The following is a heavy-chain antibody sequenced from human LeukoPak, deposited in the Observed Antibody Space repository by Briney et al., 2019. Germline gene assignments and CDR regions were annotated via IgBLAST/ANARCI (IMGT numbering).Heavy chain of an antibody. Sequence: GESLKISCKASGYTFNTYWIGWVRQMPGKGLEWMGMIYPRDSDTRYSPSFQGQVTISADKSISTAYLQWSSLKASDTAMYYCAREGDRDFDYWGQGTLVTVSS. D-gene: IGHD1-26*01. J-gene: IGHJ4*02. CDR2: IYPRDSDT. CDR3: AREGDRDFDY. CDR1: GYTFNTYW. V-gene: IGHV5-51*01.